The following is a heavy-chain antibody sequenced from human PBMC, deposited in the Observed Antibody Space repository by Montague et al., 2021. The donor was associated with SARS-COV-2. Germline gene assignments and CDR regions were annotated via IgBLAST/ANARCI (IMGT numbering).Heavy chain of an antibody. CDR2: INHCGRT. CDR3: ARGAPGY. D-gene: IGHD1-1*01. V-gene: IGHV4-34*01. J-gene: IGHJ4*02. Sequence: SETLSLTCAVYGGSFSDYHWTWIRQSPGEGLEWIGQINHCGRTKYNPSLKSRVTISIDMSKKQFSLKLTSVTAADTAVYYCARGAPGYWGQGTLVTVSS. CDR1: GGSFSDYH.